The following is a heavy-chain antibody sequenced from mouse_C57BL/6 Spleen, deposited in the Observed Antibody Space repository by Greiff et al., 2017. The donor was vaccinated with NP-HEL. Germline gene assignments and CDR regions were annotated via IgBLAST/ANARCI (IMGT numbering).Heavy chain of an antibody. J-gene: IGHJ3*01. Sequence: VQLQQPGAELVKPGASVKLSCKASGYTFTSYWMHWVKQRPGQGLEWIGMIHPNSGSTNYNEKFKSKATLTVDKSSSTAYMQLSSLTSEDSAVYDCARRDGYLRGGCFAYWGQGTLVTVSA. V-gene: IGHV1-64*01. CDR3: ARRDGYLRGGCFAY. CDR1: GYTFTSYW. CDR2: IHPNSGST. D-gene: IGHD2-3*01.